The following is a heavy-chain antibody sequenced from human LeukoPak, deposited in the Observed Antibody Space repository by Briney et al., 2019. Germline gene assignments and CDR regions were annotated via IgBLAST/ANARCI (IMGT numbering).Heavy chain of an antibody. V-gene: IGHV3-23*01. D-gene: IGHD3-10*01. CDR1: GFSFGSFA. Sequence: GGSLRLSCAASGFSFGSFAMSWVRQAPGKGLEWVSGIIGSGGTTFYADSVKGRFTISRDNSKNTLYRQMNSLRAEDTAVYYCARAMVRSDDAFDIWGPGTMVTVSS. CDR2: IIGSGGTT. J-gene: IGHJ3*02. CDR3: ARAMVRSDDAFDI.